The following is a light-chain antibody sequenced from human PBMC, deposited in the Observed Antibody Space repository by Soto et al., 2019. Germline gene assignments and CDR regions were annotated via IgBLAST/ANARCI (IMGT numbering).Light chain of an antibody. V-gene: IGLV2-14*01. Sequence: QSALTQAACVSGSPGQSITISWAGTSGDVGGHNYVSWYQQHPGRAPKLMIYEVSNRPSGVSNRFSGSKSGNTASLTISGLQPEDETDYYCSSYTRSSSYVFGT. CDR2: EVS. J-gene: IGLJ1*01. CDR1: SGDVGGHNY. CDR3: SSYTRSSSYV.